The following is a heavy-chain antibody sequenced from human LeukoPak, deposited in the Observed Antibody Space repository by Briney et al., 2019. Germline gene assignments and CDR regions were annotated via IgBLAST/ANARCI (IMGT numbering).Heavy chain of an antibody. CDR1: GFTFDDYA. CDR2: ISGDGHTT. D-gene: IGHD3-10*01. CDR3: ARRGYYYYGLDV. J-gene: IGHJ6*02. V-gene: IGHV3-43*02. Sequence: GGSLRLSCAASGFTFDDYAIHWVRHAPGRGLEWVSLISGDGHTTYYADSVKGRFTISRDNAKNSLYLQMNSLRAEDTAVYYYARRGYYYYGLDVWGQGTTVTVSS.